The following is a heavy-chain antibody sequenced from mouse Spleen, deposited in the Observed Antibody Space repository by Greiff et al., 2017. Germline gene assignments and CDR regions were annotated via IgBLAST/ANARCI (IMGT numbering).Heavy chain of an antibody. V-gene: IGHV5-9-3*01. D-gene: IGHD2-4*01. Sequence: EVQRVESGGGLVKPGGSLKLSCAASGFTFSSYAMSWVRQTPEKRLEWVATISSGGSYTYYPDSVKGRFTISRDNAKNTLYLQMSSLRSEDTAMYYCARRNDYEGNYAMDYWGQGTSVTVSS. CDR2: ISSGGSYT. J-gene: IGHJ4*01. CDR3: ARRNDYEGNYAMDY. CDR1: GFTFSSYA.